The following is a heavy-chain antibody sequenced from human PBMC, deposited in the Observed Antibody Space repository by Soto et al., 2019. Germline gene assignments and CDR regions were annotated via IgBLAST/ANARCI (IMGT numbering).Heavy chain of an antibody. CDR2: ISWNSGSI. CDR1: GFTFDDYA. V-gene: IGHV3-9*01. CDR3: XXXXXXXXXAF. J-gene: IGHJ3*01. Sequence: EVQLVESGGGLVQPGRSLRLSCAASGFTFDDYAMHWVRQAPGKGLEWVSGISWNSGSIGYADSVKGRFTISRDNXXXXXXXXXXXXXXXXXXXXXXXXXXXXXXXAF.